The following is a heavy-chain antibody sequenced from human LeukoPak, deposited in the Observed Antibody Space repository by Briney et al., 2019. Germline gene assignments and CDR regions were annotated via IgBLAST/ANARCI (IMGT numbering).Heavy chain of an antibody. Sequence: SETLSLTCTVSGGSISSYYWSWIRQPPGKGLEWIGEIYHSGSTNYNPSLKSRVTISVDKSKNQFSLKLSSVTAADTAVYYCARDSSSWYREYYFDYWGQGTLVTVSS. J-gene: IGHJ4*02. CDR1: GGSISSYY. CDR2: IYHSGST. D-gene: IGHD6-13*01. CDR3: ARDSSSWYREYYFDY. V-gene: IGHV4-59*12.